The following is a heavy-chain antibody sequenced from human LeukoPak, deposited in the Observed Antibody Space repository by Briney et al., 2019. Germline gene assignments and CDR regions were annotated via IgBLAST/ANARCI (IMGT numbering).Heavy chain of an antibody. J-gene: IGHJ4*02. CDR3: ARGVSVMVVAAYYFDY. V-gene: IGHV3-48*03. Sequence: GGSLRLSCAASGFTFSSYEMNWVRQAPGKGLEWVSVISGSGGSTDYAGFVKGRFTISRDNAKNSLYLQMNSLRAEDTAVYYCARGVSVMVVAAYYFDYWGQGTLVTVSS. D-gene: IGHD2-15*01. CDR1: GFTFSSYE. CDR2: ISGSGGST.